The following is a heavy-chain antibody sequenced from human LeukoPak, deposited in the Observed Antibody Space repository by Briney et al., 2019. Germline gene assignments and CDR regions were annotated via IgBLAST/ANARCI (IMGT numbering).Heavy chain of an antibody. J-gene: IGHJ4*02. CDR3: AKLGARGPESDY. CDR1: GFTFSSYG. CDR2: ISGSGSST. V-gene: IGHV3-23*01. Sequence: GGSLRLSCAASGFTFSSYGMSWVRQAPGKGLEWVSAISGSGSSTYYADSVKGRFTISRDNSKNTPYLQMNSLRAEDTAVYYCAKLGARGPESDYWGQGTLVTVSS. D-gene: IGHD1-14*01.